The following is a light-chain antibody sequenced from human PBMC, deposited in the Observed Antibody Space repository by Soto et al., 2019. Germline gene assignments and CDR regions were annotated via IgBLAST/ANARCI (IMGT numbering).Light chain of an antibody. CDR2: EVN. Sequence: QSALTQPASVSGSPGQSITFSCTGSSSDVGSFNLVSWYQQYPGKAPKLILYEVNKRPSGVSNRFSGSKSGNTASLTISGLQAEDEADYYCCSYAGSRWVFGGGTKLTGL. J-gene: IGLJ3*02. V-gene: IGLV2-23*02. CDR1: SSDVGSFNL. CDR3: CSYAGSRWV.